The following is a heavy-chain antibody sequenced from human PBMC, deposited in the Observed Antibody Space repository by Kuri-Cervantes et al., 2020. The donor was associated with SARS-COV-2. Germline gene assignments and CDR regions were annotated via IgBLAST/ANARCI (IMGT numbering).Heavy chain of an antibody. CDR1: GFTFSSYA. CDR2: ISNDGSKE. J-gene: IGHJ4*02. Sequence: GGSLRLSCAASGFTFSSYAMSWVRQAPGKGLEWVAVISNDGSKEYYADSVKGRFTISRDNSKNTLYLHMNRLTSEDTAFYYCARDIYYYDISSYYFKQSFFDSWGQGTLVTVSS. CDR3: ARDIYYYDISSYYFKQSFFDS. V-gene: IGHV3-30*01. D-gene: IGHD3-22*01.